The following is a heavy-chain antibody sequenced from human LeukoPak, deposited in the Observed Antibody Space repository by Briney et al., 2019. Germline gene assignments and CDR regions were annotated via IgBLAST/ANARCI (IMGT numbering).Heavy chain of an antibody. CDR2: ISVYNGNT. D-gene: IGHD6-19*01. CDR1: GYTFTSYG. V-gene: IGHV1-18*01. Sequence: ASVKVSCKASGYTFTSYGISWVRQAPGQGLEWMGWISVYNGNTNYAQKLQGRVTMTTDTFTSTAYMELRRLRSDDTAVYYCARDLGASGWFASDYWGQGTLVTVSS. CDR3: ARDLGASGWFASDY. J-gene: IGHJ4*02.